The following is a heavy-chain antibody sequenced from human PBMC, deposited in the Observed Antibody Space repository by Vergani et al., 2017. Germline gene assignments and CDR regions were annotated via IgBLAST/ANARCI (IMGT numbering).Heavy chain of an antibody. D-gene: IGHD2-15*01. J-gene: IGHJ4*02. CDR2: ISSSSSTI. V-gene: IGHV3-48*04. CDR1: GFTFSRYS. CDR3: AVVVVVAATDFDY. Sequence: EVQLVESGGGLVQPGGSLRLSCAASGFTFSRYSLNWVRQAPGKGLEWVSYISSSSSTIYYADSVKGRFTISRDNAKNSLYLQMNSLRAEDTAVYYCAVVVVVAATDFDYWGQGTLVTVSS.